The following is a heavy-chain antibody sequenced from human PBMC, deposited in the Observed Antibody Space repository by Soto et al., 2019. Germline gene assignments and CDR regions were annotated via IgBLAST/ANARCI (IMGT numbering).Heavy chain of an antibody. Sequence: SVKVSCKASGGTFSSYAISWVRQAPGQGLEWMGGIIPIFGTANYAQKFQGRVTMTTNNSMSTAYMELSSLRSEDTAVYYCASLHSSSWNYWGQGTLVTVSS. V-gene: IGHV1-69*05. CDR1: GGTFSSYA. J-gene: IGHJ4*02. CDR2: IIPIFGTA. D-gene: IGHD6-13*01. CDR3: ASLHSSSWNY.